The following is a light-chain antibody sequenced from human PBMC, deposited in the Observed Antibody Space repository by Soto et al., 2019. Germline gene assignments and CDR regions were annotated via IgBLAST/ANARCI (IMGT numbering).Light chain of an antibody. J-gene: IGLJ3*02. CDR1: SSDVGSYNV. CDR2: EVD. CDR3: CSYADSSTLV. Sequence: QSALTQPASVFGSARQSITISCTGTSSDVGSYNVVSWYQQHPGKVPKLMIYEVDKRPSGVSNRFSGSKSGNTASLTISGLQAEDEADYYCCSYADSSTLVFGGGTKLTVL. V-gene: IGLV2-23*02.